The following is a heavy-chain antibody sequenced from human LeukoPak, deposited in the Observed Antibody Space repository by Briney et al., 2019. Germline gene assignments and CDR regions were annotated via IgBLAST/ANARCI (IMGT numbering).Heavy chain of an antibody. Sequence: ASVKVSCKASGGTFSSYAISWVRQAPGQGLEWMGRIIPILGIANYAQKFQGRVTITADKSTSTAYMELSSPRSEDTAVYYCAREPTPDYGDYGRAFDYWGQGTLVTVSS. D-gene: IGHD4-17*01. CDR1: GGTFSSYA. CDR2: IIPILGIA. V-gene: IGHV1-69*04. CDR3: AREPTPDYGDYGRAFDY. J-gene: IGHJ4*02.